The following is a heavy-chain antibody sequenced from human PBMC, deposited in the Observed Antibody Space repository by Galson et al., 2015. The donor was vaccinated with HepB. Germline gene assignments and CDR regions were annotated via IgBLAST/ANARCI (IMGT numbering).Heavy chain of an antibody. V-gene: IGHV1-3*01. CDR1: GYTFTSYA. Sequence: SVKVSCKASGYTFTSYAMHWVRQAPGQRLEWMGWINAGNGNTKYSQKFQGRVTITRDTSASTAYMELSSLRSEDTAVYYCASSIVGATLPYYYYYYGMDVWGQGTTVTVSS. CDR3: ASSIVGATLPYYYYYYGMDV. J-gene: IGHJ6*02. D-gene: IGHD1-26*01. CDR2: INAGNGNT.